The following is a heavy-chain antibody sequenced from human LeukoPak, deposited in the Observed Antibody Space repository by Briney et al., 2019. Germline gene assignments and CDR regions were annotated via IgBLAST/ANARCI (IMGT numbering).Heavy chain of an antibody. Sequence: GGSLRLSCAASGFTFSSYSMNWVRQAPGKGLEWVGRIKSKTDGGTTDYAAPVKGRFTISRDDSKNTLYLQMNSLKTEDTAVYYCTTVYDFWSGYIGDYWGQGTLVTVSS. D-gene: IGHD3-3*01. CDR3: TTVYDFWSGYIGDY. V-gene: IGHV3-15*01. J-gene: IGHJ4*02. CDR2: IKSKTDGGTT. CDR1: GFTFSSYS.